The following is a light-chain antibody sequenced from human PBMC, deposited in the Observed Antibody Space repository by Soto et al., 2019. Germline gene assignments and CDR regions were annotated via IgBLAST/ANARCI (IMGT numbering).Light chain of an antibody. V-gene: IGKV3-15*01. CDR2: GAS. CDR1: QTISSW. Sequence: MTQSPSTLSGSVGDRVTITCRASQTISSWLAWYQQKPGQVPRLLINGASSRATGIPARFSGSGSGTEFTLTISSLQSEDFAVYYCQQYNNWPPEVTFGQGTKVEIK. CDR3: QQYNNWPPEVT. J-gene: IGKJ1*01.